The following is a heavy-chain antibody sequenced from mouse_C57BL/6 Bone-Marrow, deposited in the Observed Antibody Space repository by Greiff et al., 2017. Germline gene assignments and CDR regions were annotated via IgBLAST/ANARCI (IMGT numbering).Heavy chain of an antibody. CDR2: IYPSDSET. CDR3: AGGGLPFYAMDY. J-gene: IGHJ4*01. CDR1: GYTFTSYW. V-gene: IGHV1-61*01. Sequence: VQLQQPGAELVRPGSSVKLSCKASGYTFTSYWMDWVKQRPGQGLEWIGNIYPSDSETHYNQKFKDKATLTVDKSSSTAYMQLSSLTSEESAVYCCAGGGLPFYAMDYWGQGTSVTVSS. D-gene: IGHD2-2*01.